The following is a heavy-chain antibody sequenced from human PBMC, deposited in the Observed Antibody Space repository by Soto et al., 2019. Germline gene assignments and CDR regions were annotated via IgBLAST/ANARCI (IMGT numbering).Heavy chain of an antibody. CDR1: GYTFTSYA. D-gene: IGHD6-13*01. V-gene: IGHV1-3*01. Sequence: ASVKVSCKASGYTFTSYAMHWVRQATGQRLEWMGWINAGNGNTKYSQKFQGRVTITRDTSASTAYMELSSLRSEDTAVYYCARERLAAAGKVSYYYYGMDVWGQGTTVTVSS. CDR2: INAGNGNT. CDR3: ARERLAAAGKVSYYYYGMDV. J-gene: IGHJ6*02.